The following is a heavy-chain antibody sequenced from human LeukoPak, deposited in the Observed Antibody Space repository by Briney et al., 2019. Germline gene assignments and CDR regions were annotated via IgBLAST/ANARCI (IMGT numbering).Heavy chain of an antibody. CDR2: ISYDGKIK. D-gene: IGHD6-13*01. CDR3: ARGTAAFFDY. V-gene: IGHV3-30*04. CDR1: GFTFSSYA. J-gene: IGHJ4*02. Sequence: GGSLRLSRAASGFTFSSYAMHRVRQAPGKGLEWVAVISYDGKIKYCADSVKGRFTISRDNSKNTLYLQMSGLRAEDTAVYYCARGTAAFFDYWGQGTLVTVSS.